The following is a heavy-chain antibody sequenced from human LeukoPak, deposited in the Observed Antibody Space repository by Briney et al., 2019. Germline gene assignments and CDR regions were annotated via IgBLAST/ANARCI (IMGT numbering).Heavy chain of an antibody. Sequence: GGSLRLSCAASGFSFSNYAMSWVRQAPGKGLEWVSAISGSGGSTHYADSVKGRFTISRDNSKNTLYLQMNSLRAEDTAVYYCAKDWDVWKYYFDYWGQGTLVTVSP. D-gene: IGHD3-16*01. CDR3: AKDWDVWKYYFDY. J-gene: IGHJ4*02. V-gene: IGHV3-23*01. CDR1: GFSFSNYA. CDR2: ISGSGGST.